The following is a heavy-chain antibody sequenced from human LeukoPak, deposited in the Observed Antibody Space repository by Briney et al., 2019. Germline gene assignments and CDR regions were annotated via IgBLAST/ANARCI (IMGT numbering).Heavy chain of an antibody. V-gene: IGHV1-69*04. D-gene: IGHD3-10*01. CDR1: GGTFSSYA. CDR2: IIPILGTA. Sequence: SVKVSCEASGGTFSSYAISWVRQAPGQGLEWMGRIIPILGTANYAQKFQGRVTITADKSTSTAYMELSSLRSEDTAVYYCAKGGIGPHRFDPWGQGTLVTVSS. CDR3: AKGGIGPHRFDP. J-gene: IGHJ5*02.